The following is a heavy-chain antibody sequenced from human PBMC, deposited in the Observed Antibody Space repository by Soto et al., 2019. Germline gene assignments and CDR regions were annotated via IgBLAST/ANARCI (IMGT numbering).Heavy chain of an antibody. D-gene: IGHD2-2*02. CDR3: ARDRDLYCSSTSCDTYGMDV. J-gene: IGHJ6*02. CDR2: IIPIFGTA. V-gene: IGHV1-69*13. CDR1: GGTFSSYT. Sequence: SVKVSCKASGGTFSSYTISWVRQAPGQGLGWMGGIIPIFGTANYAQKFQGRVTITADESTSTAYMELSSLRSEDTAVYYCARDRDLYCSSTSCDTYGMDVWGQGTTVTVSS.